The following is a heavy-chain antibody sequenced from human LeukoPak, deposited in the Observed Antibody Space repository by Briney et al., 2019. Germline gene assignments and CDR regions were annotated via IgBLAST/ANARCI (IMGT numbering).Heavy chain of an antibody. CDR2: ISTSGDST. J-gene: IGHJ4*02. CDR3: AKQVGFCTSSTCHFDY. D-gene: IGHD2-8*01. CDR1: GFAFSSSP. V-gene: IGHV3-23*01. Sequence: GGSLRLSCAASGFAFSSSPMTWVRQSPGKGLEWASTISTSGDSTSYADSVKGRLTISRDNSKNTLHLQMNTLRVEDTALYYCAKQVGFCTSSTCHFDYWGQGALVSVSS.